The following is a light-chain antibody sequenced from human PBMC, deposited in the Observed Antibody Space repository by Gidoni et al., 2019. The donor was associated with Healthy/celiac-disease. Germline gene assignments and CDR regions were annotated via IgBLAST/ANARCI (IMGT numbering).Light chain of an antibody. J-gene: IGLJ2*01. CDR1: SSDVGGYND. CDR3: SSYAGSNNLV. CDR2: EVS. V-gene: IGLV2-8*01. Sequence: QSALPHPPSASGSPGQTVTISCTGTSSDVGGYNDVAWYQQPPGKAPTLMIYEVSKRPSGAPDLFSCSKSGNTAFLTVSGLQAEEEADYYCSSYAGSNNLVFGGGTKLTVL.